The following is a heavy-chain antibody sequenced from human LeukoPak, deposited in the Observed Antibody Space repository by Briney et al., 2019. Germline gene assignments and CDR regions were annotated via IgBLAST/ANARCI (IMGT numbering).Heavy chain of an antibody. CDR1: GGSVSSGSYY. CDR3: AMGYCSGGSCSRDY. D-gene: IGHD2-15*01. Sequence: SEPLSLTCTVSGGSVSSGSYYWSWIRQPPGKGLEGIGYIYYSGSTNYNPSLKSRVTISVDTSKNPFSLKLSSVTAADTAVYYCAMGYCSGGSCSRDYWGQGTLVTVSS. V-gene: IGHV4-61*01. J-gene: IGHJ4*02. CDR2: IYYSGST.